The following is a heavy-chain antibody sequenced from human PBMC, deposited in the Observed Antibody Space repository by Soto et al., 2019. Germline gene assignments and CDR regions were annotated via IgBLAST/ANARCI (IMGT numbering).Heavy chain of an antibody. CDR2: ISGSGGST. CDR3: AKDTAMVRGVKGFDY. Sequence: GGSLRLSCAASGFTFSSYAMSWVRQAPGKGLEWVSAISGSGGSTYYADSVKGRFTISRDNSKNTLYLQMNSLRAEDTAVYYCAKDTAMVRGVKGFDYWGQEPWSPSPQ. J-gene: IGHJ4*01. D-gene: IGHD3-10*01. CDR1: GFTFSSYA. V-gene: IGHV3-23*01.